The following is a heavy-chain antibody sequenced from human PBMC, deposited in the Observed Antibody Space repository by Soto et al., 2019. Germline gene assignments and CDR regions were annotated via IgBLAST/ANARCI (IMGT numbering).Heavy chain of an antibody. D-gene: IGHD3-9*01. CDR1: GYTFTSYG. V-gene: IGHV1-18*04. CDR2: ISAYNGNT. J-gene: IGHJ6*02. Sequence: ASVKVSCKASGYTFTSYGISWLRQSAGQGLEWMGWISAYNGNTNYAQKLQGRVTMTTDTSTSTAYMELRSLRSDDTAVYYCARDRYYDILTGYADHMDVWGQGTTVTVSS. CDR3: ARDRYYDILTGYADHMDV.